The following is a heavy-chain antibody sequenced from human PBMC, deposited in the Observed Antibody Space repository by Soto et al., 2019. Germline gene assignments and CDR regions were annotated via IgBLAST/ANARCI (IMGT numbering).Heavy chain of an antibody. Sequence: QVQLVESGGDLVKPGGSLRLSCGASGFSFSDYYMTWIRQAPGKGLEWVSYISSSGTTIYHADSVKGRFTISRDNANNSLYLQMNSLTAEDTAMYCCGGGTAVSRGVSYWGQGTLLTVSS. CDR2: ISSSGTTI. D-gene: IGHD4-17*01. CDR1: GFSFSDYY. J-gene: IGHJ4*02. CDR3: GGGTAVSRGVSY. V-gene: IGHV3-11*01.